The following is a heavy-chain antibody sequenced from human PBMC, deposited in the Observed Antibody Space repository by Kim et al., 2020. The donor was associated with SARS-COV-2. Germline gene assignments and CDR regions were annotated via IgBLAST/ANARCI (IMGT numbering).Heavy chain of an antibody. Sequence: GGSLRLSCAASGFTFGDYAMHWVRQAPGKGLEWVSGISWNSGSIGYADSVKGRFTISRDNAKNSLYLQMNSLRAEDTALYYCAKVGGYDILTGWAGGYGMDVWGQGTTVTVSS. D-gene: IGHD3-9*01. CDR1: GFTFGDYA. J-gene: IGHJ6*02. V-gene: IGHV3-9*01. CDR2: ISWNSGSI. CDR3: AKVGGYDILTGWAGGYGMDV.